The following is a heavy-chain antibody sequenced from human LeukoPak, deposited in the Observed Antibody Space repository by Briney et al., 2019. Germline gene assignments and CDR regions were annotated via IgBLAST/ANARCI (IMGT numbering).Heavy chain of an antibody. J-gene: IGHJ4*02. V-gene: IGHV4-4*09. Sequence: SETLSLTCTVSGVSMSAYQWSWVRQSPGKGLEWIGCINTKGETSYNPSLKSRVTTSVDTSKSQFSLRLTSVTAADTAVYYCATSNDEIAPFDHWGQGAPVTVSS. CDR1: GVSMSAYQ. CDR3: ATSNDEIAPFDH. CDR2: INTKGET. D-gene: IGHD2-21*01.